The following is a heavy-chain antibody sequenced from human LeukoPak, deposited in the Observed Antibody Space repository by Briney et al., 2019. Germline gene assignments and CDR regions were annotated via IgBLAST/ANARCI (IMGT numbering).Heavy chain of an antibody. V-gene: IGHV3-30*18. J-gene: IGHJ4*02. CDR1: GFTFSSYG. CDR3: AKDIGSGRHTVPHPFDH. Sequence: PGGSLRLSCAASGFTFSSYGMHWVRQAPGKGLEWVTVISYDGSNKYYADSVKGRFSISRDNSKNTLYLQMNSLRAEDSAVYYCAKDIGSGRHTVPHPFDHWGQGTLVTVSS. CDR2: ISYDGSNK. D-gene: IGHD5/OR15-5a*01.